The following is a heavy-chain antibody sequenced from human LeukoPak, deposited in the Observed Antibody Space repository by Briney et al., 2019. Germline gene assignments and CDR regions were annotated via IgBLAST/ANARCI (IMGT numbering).Heavy chain of an antibody. V-gene: IGHV4-61*07. CDR2: IYYSGST. D-gene: IGHD5-24*01. J-gene: IGHJ4*02. CDR3: AGHVEMATIGDY. Sequence: WIGYIYYSGSTNYNPSLKSRVTISVDTSKNQFSLKLSSVTAADTAVYYCAGHVEMATIGDYWGQGTLVTVSS.